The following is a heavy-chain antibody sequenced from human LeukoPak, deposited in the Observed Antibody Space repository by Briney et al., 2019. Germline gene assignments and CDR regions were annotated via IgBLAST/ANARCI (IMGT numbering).Heavy chain of an antibody. V-gene: IGHV3-23*01. CDR1: GFTFSSYA. J-gene: IGHJ5*02. CDR3: AKDLWSSGWYWFDP. Sequence: GGSLRLSCAASGFTFSSYAMNWVRQAPGKGLEWVSAISGSGGSTYYADSVKGRFTISGDNSKNTLYLQMNSLRAEDTAVYYCAKDLWSSGWYWFDPWGQGTLVTVSS. D-gene: IGHD6-19*01. CDR2: ISGSGGST.